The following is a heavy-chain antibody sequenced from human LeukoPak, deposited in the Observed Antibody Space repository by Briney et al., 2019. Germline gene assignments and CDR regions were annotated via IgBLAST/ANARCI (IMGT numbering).Heavy chain of an antibody. V-gene: IGHV3-23*01. D-gene: IGHD5-18*01. CDR3: AKDVRGYRRPLDY. CDR1: GFTFSDCA. J-gene: IGHJ4*02. Sequence: PGGSLRLSCSTSGFTFSDCAMNWVRQSPGKGLEWVAGIDGGGGPTYIADSVKGRFIISRDNSKNKLYLQMNSLTADDTALYYCAKDVRGYRRPLDYWGQGTLVTVSS. CDR2: IDGGGGPT.